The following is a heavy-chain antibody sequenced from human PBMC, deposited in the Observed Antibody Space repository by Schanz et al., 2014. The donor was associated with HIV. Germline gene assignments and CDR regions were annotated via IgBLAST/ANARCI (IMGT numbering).Heavy chain of an antibody. J-gene: IGHJ4*02. V-gene: IGHV1-2*02. CDR2: INPNSGDT. CDR1: GYTFTNYF. Sequence: QVQLVQSGAAVKKPGASVKVSCKASGYTFTNYFIHWVRQAPGQGLEWMGWINPNSGDTDYAQKFQGRVTMTRDTSISTAYMELSRLRSDDTAVYYCASAGFDDSSGYPDYWGQGTLVTVSS. CDR3: ASAGFDDSSGYPDY. D-gene: IGHD3-22*01.